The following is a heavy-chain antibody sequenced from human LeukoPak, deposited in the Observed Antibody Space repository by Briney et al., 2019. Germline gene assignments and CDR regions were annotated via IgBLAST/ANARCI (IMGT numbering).Heavy chain of an antibody. CDR1: GYSISSGYY. Sequence: SETLSLTCTVSGYSISSGYYWGWIRQPPGKGLEWIGSIYHSGSTYYKPSLKSRVTISVDTSKNQFSLKLSSVTAADTAVYYCARKPNRYYYGSGSSWFDPWGQGTLVTVSS. J-gene: IGHJ5*02. CDR2: IYHSGST. CDR3: ARKPNRYYYGSGSSWFDP. V-gene: IGHV4-38-2*02. D-gene: IGHD3-10*01.